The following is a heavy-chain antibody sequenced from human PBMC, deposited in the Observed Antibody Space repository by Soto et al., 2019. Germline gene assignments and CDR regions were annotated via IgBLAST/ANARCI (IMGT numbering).Heavy chain of an antibody. CDR2: IYYSGST. Sequence: SETLSLTCTVSGGSISSSSYFWGWIRQPPGKGLEWIGSIYYSGSTYYNPSLKSRVTISVDTSKNQFSLKLSSVTAADTAVYYCARRGSGSYSDYWGQGTLVTVSS. CDR1: GGSISSSSYF. J-gene: IGHJ4*02. D-gene: IGHD3-10*01. CDR3: ARRGSGSYSDY. V-gene: IGHV4-39*01.